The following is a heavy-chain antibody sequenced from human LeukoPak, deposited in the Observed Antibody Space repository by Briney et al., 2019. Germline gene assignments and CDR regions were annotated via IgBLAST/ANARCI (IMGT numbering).Heavy chain of an antibody. CDR3: ARSIYDYGDA. D-gene: IGHD4-17*01. CDR2: ISAYNGNT. CDR1: GYTFTSYG. V-gene: IGHV1-18*01. J-gene: IGHJ5*02. Sequence: ASVKVSCKASGYTFTSYGISWVRQAPGQGLEWMGWISAYNGNTNYAQKLQGRVTMTRDTSISTAYMELSRLRSDDTAVYYCARSIYDYGDAWGQGTLVTVSS.